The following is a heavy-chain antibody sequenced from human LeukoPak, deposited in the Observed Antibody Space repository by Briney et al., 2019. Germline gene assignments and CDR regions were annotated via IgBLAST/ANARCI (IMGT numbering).Heavy chain of an antibody. J-gene: IGHJ4*02. D-gene: IGHD3-22*01. V-gene: IGHV3-33*01. CDR1: GFTFRTYG. CDR2: IWYDGSNK. Sequence: GGSLRLSCAASGFTFRTYGMHWVRQAPGKGLEWAAVIWYDGSNKYYADSVKGRFTISRGNSKNTLYLQMNSLRAEDTAVYYCARGTRYDSSGYYSQDLDYWGQGTLVTVSS. CDR3: ARGTRYDSSGYYSQDLDY.